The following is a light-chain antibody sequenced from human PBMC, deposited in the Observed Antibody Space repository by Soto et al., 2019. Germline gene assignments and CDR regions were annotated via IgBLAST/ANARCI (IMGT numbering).Light chain of an antibody. V-gene: IGKV3-20*01. CDR3: QQYGSSQWT. Sequence: EIVLTQSPGTLSLSPGERATLSCRASQSVSSSYLAWYQQKPGQAPSLLIYGASTRATGIPDRFSGSGSGTDFTLTISRLEPEDFAVYYCQQYGSSQWTFGQGTRWIS. CDR1: QSVSSSY. CDR2: GAS. J-gene: IGKJ1*01.